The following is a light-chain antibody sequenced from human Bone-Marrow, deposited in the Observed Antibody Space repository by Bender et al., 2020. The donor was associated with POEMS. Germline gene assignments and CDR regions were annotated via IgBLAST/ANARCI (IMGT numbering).Light chain of an antibody. CDR2: ASN. J-gene: IGLJ3*02. Sequence: QSVLTQPPSVSGTPGQKVTISCSGGGSNIGRNVVSWYQHVPGTAPKLLMYASNLRPSGVPDRFSGSKSGTSASLAISGLQSEDEADYYCAVWDDSLNGWVFGGGTKLTVL. CDR1: GSNIGRNV. CDR3: AVWDDSLNGWV. V-gene: IGLV1-44*01.